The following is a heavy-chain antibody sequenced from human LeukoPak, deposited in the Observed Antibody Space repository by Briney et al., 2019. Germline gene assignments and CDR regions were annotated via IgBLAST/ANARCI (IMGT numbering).Heavy chain of an antibody. Sequence: GGSLRLSCAASGVTFRSYGMHWVRQAPGKGLEWVAFIRYDGSTKYYADSVKGRFTISRDNAKNSLYLQMTSLRAEDTAVYSCARALIIWGQGTLVTVSS. J-gene: IGHJ4*02. V-gene: IGHV3-30*02. CDR3: ARALII. CDR2: IRYDGSTK. D-gene: IGHD3-9*01. CDR1: GVTFRSYG.